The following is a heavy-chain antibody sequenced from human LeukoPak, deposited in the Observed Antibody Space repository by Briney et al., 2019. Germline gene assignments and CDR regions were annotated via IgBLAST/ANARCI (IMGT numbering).Heavy chain of an antibody. Sequence: GGSLRLSCAASGFTFSSYGMSWVRQAPGKGLEWVSSISGSGGSTYYADSVKGRFTISGDNSKNTLYLRMNSLRAEDTAVYYCAKGGAAAGLGYWGQGTLVTVSS. D-gene: IGHD6-13*01. V-gene: IGHV3-23*01. CDR1: GFTFSSYG. CDR3: AKGGAAAGLGY. CDR2: ISGSGGST. J-gene: IGHJ4*02.